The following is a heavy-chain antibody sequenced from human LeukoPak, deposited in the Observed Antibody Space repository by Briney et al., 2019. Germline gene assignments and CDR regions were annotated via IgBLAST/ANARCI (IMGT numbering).Heavy chain of an antibody. CDR2: ISGSGGST. CDR3: AKDQGYSGSYSLGWFDP. CDR1: GFTFSSYA. Sequence: PGGSLRLSCAASGFTFSSYAMSWVRQAPGKGLEWVSAISGSGGSTYYADSVKGRLTISRDNSKNTLYLQMNSLRAEDTAVYYCAKDQGYSGSYSLGWFDPWGQGTLVTVSS. D-gene: IGHD1-26*01. J-gene: IGHJ5*02. V-gene: IGHV3-23*01.